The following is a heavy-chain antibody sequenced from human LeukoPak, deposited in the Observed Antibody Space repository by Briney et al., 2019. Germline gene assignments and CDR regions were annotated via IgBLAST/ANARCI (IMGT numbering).Heavy chain of an antibody. CDR3: ARTRTYSSGWLSALYYYYGMDV. Sequence: GASVKVSCKASGYTFTSYDINWVRQATGQGLEWMGWMNPNSGNTGYAQKFQGRVTMTRNTSISTAYMELSSLRSEDMAVYYCARTRTYSSGWLSALYYYYGMDVWGQGTTVTVSS. J-gene: IGHJ6*02. CDR2: MNPNSGNT. D-gene: IGHD6-19*01. V-gene: IGHV1-8*01. CDR1: GYTFTSYD.